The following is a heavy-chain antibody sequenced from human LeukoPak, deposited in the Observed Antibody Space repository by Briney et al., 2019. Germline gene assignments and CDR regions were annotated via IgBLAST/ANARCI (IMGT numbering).Heavy chain of an antibody. CDR3: AKDSSNWSFDY. V-gene: IGHV3-30*02. CDR2: IIYDGSDK. D-gene: IGHD6-13*01. CDR1: GFSLSNYG. J-gene: IGHJ4*02. Sequence: GGSLRLSCAASGFSLSNYGMHWVRQAPGKGLEWVALIIYDGSDKYYADSVKGRFTISRDNSKSTLFLQMDSLRTEDAAVYYCAKDSSNWSFDYWGQGTLVTVSS.